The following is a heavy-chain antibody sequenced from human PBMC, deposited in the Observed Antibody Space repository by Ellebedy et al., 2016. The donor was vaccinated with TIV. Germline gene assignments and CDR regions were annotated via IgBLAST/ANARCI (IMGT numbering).Heavy chain of an antibody. CDR3: ACRRVDTAMEDDH. V-gene: IGHV1-46*01. D-gene: IGHD5-18*01. Sequence: AASVKVSCKASGYTFTSYYMHWARQAPGQGLEWMGIINPSGGSTSYEQKFQGRVNMTRDTSTSTVYIELSSLRSEDTAVYYCACRRVDTAMEDDHWGQGTLVTVSS. J-gene: IGHJ4*02. CDR1: GYTFTSYY. CDR2: INPSGGST.